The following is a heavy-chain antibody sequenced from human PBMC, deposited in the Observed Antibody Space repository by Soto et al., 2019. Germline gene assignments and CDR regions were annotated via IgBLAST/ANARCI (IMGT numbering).Heavy chain of an antibody. CDR2: ISYDGSNK. CDR3: AKRSTPYCGGDCYSSRYFDY. V-gene: IGHV3-30*18. CDR1: GFTFGSYD. Sequence: GGSLRLSCASSGFTFGSYDMHWVRQAPGKGLEWVAVISYDGSNKYYADSVKGRFTISRDNSKNTLYLQMNSLRAEDTAVYYCAKRSTPYCGGDCYSSRYFDYWGQGTLVTVSS. D-gene: IGHD2-21*02. J-gene: IGHJ4*02.